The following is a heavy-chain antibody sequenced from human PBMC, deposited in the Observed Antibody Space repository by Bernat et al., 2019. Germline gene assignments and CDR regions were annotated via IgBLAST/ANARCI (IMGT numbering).Heavy chain of an antibody. CDR3: ARDASRSSSSGWFDP. CDR1: GFTFSSYA. J-gene: IGHJ5*02. D-gene: IGHD2-2*01. Sequence: EVQLLESGGGLVQPGGSLRLSCAASGFTFSSYAMSWVRQASGKGLEWVSAISGSGGSTYYADSVKGRFTISRDISKNTLYLQMNSLRAEDTAVYYCARDASRSSSSGWFDPWGQGTLVTVSS. V-gene: IGHV3-23*01. CDR2: ISGSGGST.